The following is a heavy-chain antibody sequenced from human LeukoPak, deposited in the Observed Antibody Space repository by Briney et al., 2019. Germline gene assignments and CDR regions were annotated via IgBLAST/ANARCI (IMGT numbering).Heavy chain of an antibody. Sequence: QPGRSLRLSCAASGFTFSSYAMHWVRQAPGKGLEWVAVISYDGSNKYYADSVKGRFTISRDNAKNSLYLQMNSLRVEDTAVYYCARDRTAERGYSSWLSPVDYWGQGTLVTVSS. J-gene: IGHJ4*02. V-gene: IGHV3-30-3*01. D-gene: IGHD6-13*01. CDR3: ARDRTAERGYSSWLSPVDY. CDR2: ISYDGSNK. CDR1: GFTFSSYA.